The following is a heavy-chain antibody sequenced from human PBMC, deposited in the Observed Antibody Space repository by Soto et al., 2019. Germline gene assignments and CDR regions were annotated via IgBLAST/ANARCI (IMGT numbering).Heavy chain of an antibody. Sequence: SGPTLVNPTQTLTLTCTFSAFSLRTRGVGVGWIRQPPGKALEQLALLYWDDDKRCNPSLKSSHTITKHTSRNQVVLTMTNMDPVDTGRYYCAHGDGSYYESSGRLGCDPWG. CDR2: LYWDDDK. D-gene: IGHD3-22*01. V-gene: IGHV2-5*02. J-gene: IGHJ5*02. CDR3: AHGDGSYYESSGRLGCDP. CDR1: AFSLRTRGVG.